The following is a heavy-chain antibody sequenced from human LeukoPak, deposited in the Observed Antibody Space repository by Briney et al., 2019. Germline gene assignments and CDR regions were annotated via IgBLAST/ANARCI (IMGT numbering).Heavy chain of an antibody. V-gene: IGHV4-39*01. Sequence: SETLSLTCTVSGGSISSSTYFWGWIRQPPGKGLEWIGSIYYSGSTYYNPSLKSRVTISVDTSKNQFSLKLSSVTAADTAVYYCARHTYSSGWYPDYWGQGTLVTVSS. D-gene: IGHD6-19*01. J-gene: IGHJ4*02. CDR3: ARHTYSSGWYPDY. CDR1: GGSISSSTYF. CDR2: IYYSGST.